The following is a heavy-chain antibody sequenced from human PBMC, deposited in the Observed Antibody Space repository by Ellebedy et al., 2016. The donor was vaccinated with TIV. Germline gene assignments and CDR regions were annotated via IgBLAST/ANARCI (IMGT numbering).Heavy chain of an antibody. Sequence: GESLKISCAPSGFTSSSYTMNWVRQAPGRGLEWVASISGSRRYIYYAASVKGRFTVSRDNARNSLFLQMNSLRVEDTAVYYCARAVAGAPDSWGQGTLVTVSS. CDR1: GFTSSSYT. J-gene: IGHJ4*02. CDR3: ARAVAGAPDS. D-gene: IGHD6-19*01. V-gene: IGHV3-21*01. CDR2: ISGSRRYI.